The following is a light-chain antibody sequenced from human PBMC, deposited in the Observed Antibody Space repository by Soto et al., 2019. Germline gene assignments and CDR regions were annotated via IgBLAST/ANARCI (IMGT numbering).Light chain of an antibody. Sequence: ASISRRSSQSLLHSNGYNYLDWYLQKPGQSPQLLIYLGSNRASGVPDRFSGSGSGTDFTLKISRVEAEDVGVYYCMQPLQSWTFGQGTKVDIK. CDR1: QSLLHSNGYNY. CDR2: LGS. J-gene: IGKJ1*01. V-gene: IGKV2-28*01. CDR3: MQPLQSWT.